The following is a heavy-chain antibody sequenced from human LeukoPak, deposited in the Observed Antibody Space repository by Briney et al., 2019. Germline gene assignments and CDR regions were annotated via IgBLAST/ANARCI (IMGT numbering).Heavy chain of an antibody. J-gene: IGHJ6*02. CDR3: ARDSFEEWYYGMDV. CDR2: ISYDGSNK. V-gene: IGHV3-30-3*01. CDR1: GFTFSSYA. Sequence: GGSLRLSCAATGFTFSSYAMHWVRQAPGKGLEWVAVISYDGSNKYYADSVKGRFTISRDNSKNTLYLQMNSLRAEDTAVYYCARDSFEEWYYGMDVWGQGTTVTVSS. D-gene: IGHD3-3*01.